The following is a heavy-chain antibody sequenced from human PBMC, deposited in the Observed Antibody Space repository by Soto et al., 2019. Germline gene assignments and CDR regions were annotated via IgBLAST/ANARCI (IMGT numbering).Heavy chain of an antibody. J-gene: IGHJ5*02. D-gene: IGHD6-19*01. CDR1: GGSFSGYY. CDR2: INHSGST. CDR3: ARAPVASWFDP. V-gene: IGHV4-34*01. Sequence: QVQLQQWGAGLLKPSETLSLTCAVYGGSFSGYYWSWIRQPPGKGLEWIGEINHSGSTNYNPSLKSRVTISVDTSKNQFSLKLSSVTAADTAVYSCARAPVASWFDPWGQGTLVTVSS.